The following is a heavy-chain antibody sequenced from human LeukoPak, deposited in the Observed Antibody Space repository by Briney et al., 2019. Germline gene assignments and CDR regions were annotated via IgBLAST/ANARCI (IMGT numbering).Heavy chain of an antibody. D-gene: IGHD3-16*01. CDR3: AKGGRLNGLGV. CDR1: GFTFGGSA. J-gene: IGHJ6*02. CDR2: ISGSGGIT. V-gene: IGHV3-23*01. Sequence: GGSLRLSCAASGFTFGGSAMSGVREARGKGLEWVSVISGSGGITDYADSVKGRFTISRDNAKNTLYLGVNSLRPEDTAVYYCAKGGRLNGLGVWGQGTTVTVSS.